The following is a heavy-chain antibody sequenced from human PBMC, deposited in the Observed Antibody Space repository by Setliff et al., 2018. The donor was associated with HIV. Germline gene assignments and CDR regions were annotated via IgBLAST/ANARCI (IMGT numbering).Heavy chain of an antibody. J-gene: IGHJ6*03. Sequence: ASVKVSCKASGYTFTSYAMNWVRQAPGQGLDWMGWINTNTGNPTYAQGFTGRFVFSFDTSVSTAYLQISSLKAEDTAVYYCARVGSYDFWSGLYYYYYYMDVWGKGTTVTVSS. CDR3: ARVGSYDFWSGLYYYYYYMDV. V-gene: IGHV7-4-1*02. D-gene: IGHD3-3*01. CDR2: INTNTGNP. CDR1: GYTFTSYA.